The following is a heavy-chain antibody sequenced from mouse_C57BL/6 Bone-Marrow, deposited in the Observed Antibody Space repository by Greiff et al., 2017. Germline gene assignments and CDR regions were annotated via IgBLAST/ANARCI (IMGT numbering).Heavy chain of an antibody. Sequence: VQLQQPGAELVMPGASVKLSCKASGYTFTSYWMHWVKQRPGQGLEWIGEIDPSDSYTNYNQKLQGKSTLTVDKSSSTAYMQLSSLTSEDSAVYYCARSPRGVVAPDYWGQGTTLTVSS. CDR1: GYTFTSYW. CDR2: IDPSDSYT. D-gene: IGHD1-1*01. J-gene: IGHJ2*01. CDR3: ARSPRGVVAPDY. V-gene: IGHV1-69*01.